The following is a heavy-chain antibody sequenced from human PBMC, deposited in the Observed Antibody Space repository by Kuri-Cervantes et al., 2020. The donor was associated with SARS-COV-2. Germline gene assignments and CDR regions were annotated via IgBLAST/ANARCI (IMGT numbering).Heavy chain of an antibody. Sequence: GGSLRLSCKGSGYIFTHYWIGWVRQMPGKGLEWMAIIYPGDSDTRYSPSFQGQVTISADNSLTTAYLQWSSLQASDTAMYYCVRHDNSVNYRGAEYWGQGTLVTVSS. D-gene: IGHD3-22*01. J-gene: IGHJ4*02. CDR3: VRHDNSVNYRGAEY. CDR2: IYPGDSDT. CDR1: GYIFTHYW. V-gene: IGHV5-51*01.